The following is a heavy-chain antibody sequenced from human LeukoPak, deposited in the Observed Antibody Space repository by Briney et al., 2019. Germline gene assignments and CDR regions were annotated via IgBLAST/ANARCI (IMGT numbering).Heavy chain of an antibody. J-gene: IGHJ4*02. CDR2: ISYDGSNK. CDR1: GFTFSSYG. V-gene: IGHV3-30*18. D-gene: IGHD6-6*01. CDR3: AKDRKFVAARTFHY. Sequence: GRSLRLSCAASGFTFSSYGMHWVRQAPGKGLEWVAVISYDGSNKYYADSVKGRFTISRDNSKNTLYLQMNSLRAEDTAVYYCAKDRKFVAARTFHYWGQGTLVTVSS.